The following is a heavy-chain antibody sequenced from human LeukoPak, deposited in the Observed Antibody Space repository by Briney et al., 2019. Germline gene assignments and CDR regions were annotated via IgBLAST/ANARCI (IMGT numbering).Heavy chain of an antibody. CDR2: IYSGGST. V-gene: IGHV3-53*01. J-gene: IGHJ6*02. CDR3: AGWDTTYYYYGMDV. CDR1: GFTVSSNY. Sequence: GGSLRLSCAASGFTVSSNYMSWVRQAPGKGLEWVSVIYSGGSTYYADSVKGRFTISRDNSKNTLYLQMNSLRAEDTAVYYCAGWDTTYYYYGMDVWGQGTTVTVSS. D-gene: IGHD1-14*01.